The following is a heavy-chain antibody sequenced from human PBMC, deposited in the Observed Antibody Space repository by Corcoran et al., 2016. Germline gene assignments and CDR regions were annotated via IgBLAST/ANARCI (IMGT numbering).Heavy chain of an antibody. J-gene: IGHJ4*02. CDR1: GGSFSGYY. Sequence: QVQLQQWGAGLLKPSETLSLTCAVYGGSFSGYYWSWIRQPPGKGLEWIGEINHSGSTNYNPSLKSRVTISVDTSKNQFSLKLSSVTAADTAVYYLARKRGYSGYVFDYWGQGTLVTVSS. CDR3: ARKRGYSGYVFDY. CDR2: INHSGST. V-gene: IGHV4-34*01. D-gene: IGHD5-12*01.